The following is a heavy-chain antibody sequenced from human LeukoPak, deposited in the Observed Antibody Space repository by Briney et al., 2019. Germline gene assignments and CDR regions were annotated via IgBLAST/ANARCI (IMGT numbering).Heavy chain of an antibody. Sequence: PGGSLRLPCAASGFTFSSYGMHWVRQAPGKGLEWVAVIWYDGSNKYYADSVKGRFTISRDNSKNTLYLQMNSLRAEDTAVYYCARGVLLGFGEPLFDYWGQGTLVTVSS. V-gene: IGHV3-33*01. CDR2: IWYDGSNK. J-gene: IGHJ4*02. D-gene: IGHD3-10*01. CDR1: GFTFSSYG. CDR3: ARGVLLGFGEPLFDY.